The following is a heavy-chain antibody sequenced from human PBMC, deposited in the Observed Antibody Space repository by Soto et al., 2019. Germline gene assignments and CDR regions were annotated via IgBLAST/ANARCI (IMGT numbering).Heavy chain of an antibody. D-gene: IGHD6-13*01. Sequence: PSETLSLTCTVSGGSISSGDYYWSWIRQPPGKGLEWIGYIYYSGSTYYNPSLKSRVTISVDTSKNQFSLELSSVTAADTAVYYCARDGAAAGTGYWGQGTLVTVSS. CDR1: GGSISSGDYY. J-gene: IGHJ4*02. V-gene: IGHV4-30-4*01. CDR2: IYYSGST. CDR3: ARDGAAAGTGY.